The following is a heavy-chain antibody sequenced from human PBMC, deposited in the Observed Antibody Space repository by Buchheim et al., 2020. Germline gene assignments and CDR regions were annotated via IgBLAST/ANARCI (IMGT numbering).Heavy chain of an antibody. Sequence: EVQLVESGGGLVQPGGSLRLSCAASGFTFSSYWMHWVRQAPGKGLVWVSRINSDGSSTSYADSVKGRFTISRDNAKNTLYLQMSSLRTENTAVYYCAREEAIFGVTDYYYYGMDVWGQGTT. CDR2: INSDGSST. J-gene: IGHJ6*02. CDR3: AREEAIFGVTDYYYYGMDV. V-gene: IGHV3-74*01. D-gene: IGHD3-3*01. CDR1: GFTFSSYW.